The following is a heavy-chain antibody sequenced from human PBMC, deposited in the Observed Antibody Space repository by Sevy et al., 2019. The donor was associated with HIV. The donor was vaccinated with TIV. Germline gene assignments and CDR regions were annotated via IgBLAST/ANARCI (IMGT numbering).Heavy chain of an antibody. Sequence: GGSLRLSCAASGFTFSDYSMNWVRQAPGKGLEWVSYISSSSSPIYYADSVKGRFTISRDNAKNSLYLQMNSLGDEDTAVYYCARNGDYDYWGQGPLFTVSS. J-gene: IGHJ4*02. CDR2: ISSSSSPI. D-gene: IGHD4-17*01. CDR3: ARNGDYDY. V-gene: IGHV3-48*02. CDR1: GFTFSDYS.